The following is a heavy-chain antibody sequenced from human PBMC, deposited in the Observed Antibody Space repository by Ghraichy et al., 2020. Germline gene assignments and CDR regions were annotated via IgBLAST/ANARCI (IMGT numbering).Heavy chain of an antibody. CDR3: ARESSKYGGNSGEFDY. D-gene: IGHD4-23*01. CDR1: GFTFSSYA. V-gene: IGHV3-64*01. CDR2: ISSNGGST. J-gene: IGHJ4*02. Sequence: GGSLRLSCAASGFTFSSYAMHWVRQAPRKGLEYVSAISSNGGSTYYANSVKGRFTISRDNSKNTLYLQMGSLRAEDMAVYYCARESSKYGGNSGEFDYWGQGTLVTVSS.